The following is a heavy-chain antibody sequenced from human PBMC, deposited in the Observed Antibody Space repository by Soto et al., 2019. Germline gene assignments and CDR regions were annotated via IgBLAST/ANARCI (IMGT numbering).Heavy chain of an antibody. Sequence: QVQLQESGPGLVKPSGTLSLTCAVSGGSISSSNWWSWVRQPPGKGLEWIGEIYHSGSTNYNPSLKSRVTISVDKSKNQFSLKLSSVTAADTAVYYCARGGSTYYYGSGSYSYFDYWGQGTLVTVSS. CDR1: GGSISSSNW. D-gene: IGHD3-10*01. CDR3: ARGGSTYYYGSGSYSYFDY. CDR2: IYHSGST. V-gene: IGHV4-4*02. J-gene: IGHJ4*02.